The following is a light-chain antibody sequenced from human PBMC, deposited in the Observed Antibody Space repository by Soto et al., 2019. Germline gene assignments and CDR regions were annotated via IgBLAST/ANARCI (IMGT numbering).Light chain of an antibody. V-gene: IGLV1-40*01. CDR2: GNS. Sequence: QPVLTQPPSVSGAPGQRVTISCTGSSSNIGANYDVQWYQQLPGTAPKLLIYGNSNRPSGVPERFSGSKSGTSASLAITGLQAEDEADYYCQSYDSSLSVVVFGGGTKVTVL. CDR3: QSYDSSLSVVV. CDR1: SSNIGANYD. J-gene: IGLJ2*01.